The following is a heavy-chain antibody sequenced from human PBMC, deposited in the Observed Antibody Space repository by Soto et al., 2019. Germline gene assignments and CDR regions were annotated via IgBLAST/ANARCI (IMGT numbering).Heavy chain of an antibody. J-gene: IGHJ6*02. CDR2: VSGSGGRT. CDR3: AKDRKATTGNFYYYSYGMDV. CDR1: GFTFSSYA. D-gene: IGHD4-17*01. V-gene: IGHV3-23*01. Sequence: EVQLLESGGGLVQPGGSLRLSCAASGFTFSSYAMGWVRQAPGKGLEWVSSVSGSGGRTYYADSVMGPFTISKDNSKNALYLQMNSLRAEDTAVYYCAKDRKATTGNFYYYSYGMDVWGQGTTVTVSS.